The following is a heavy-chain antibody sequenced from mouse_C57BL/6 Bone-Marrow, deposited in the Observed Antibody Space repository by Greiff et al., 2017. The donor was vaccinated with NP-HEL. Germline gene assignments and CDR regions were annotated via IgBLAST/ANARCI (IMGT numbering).Heavy chain of an antibody. J-gene: IGHJ4*01. D-gene: IGHD6-1*01. Sequence: VQLQQPGAELVKPGASVKLSCKASGYTFTSYWMHWVKQRPGQGLEWIGMIHPNSGSTNYNEKFKSKATLTVDTSSNTASMQLSSLTSEDSAVYYCARRAAPYAMDYWGQGTSVTVSS. CDR2: IHPNSGST. CDR1: GYTFTSYW. V-gene: IGHV1-64*01. CDR3: ARRAAPYAMDY.